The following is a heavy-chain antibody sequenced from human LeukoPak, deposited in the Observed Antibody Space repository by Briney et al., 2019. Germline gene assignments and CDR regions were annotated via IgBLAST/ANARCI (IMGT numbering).Heavy chain of an antibody. CDR2: IYYSGST. D-gene: IGHD1-14*01. CDR1: GGSFSGYY. CDR3: ARLLEPASNWFDP. J-gene: IGHJ5*02. V-gene: IGHV4-34*01. Sequence: PSETLSLTCAVYGGSFSGYYWSWIRQPPGKGLEWIGSIYYSGSTYYNPSLKSRVTISVDTSKNQFSLKLSSVTAADTAVYYCARLLEPASNWFDPWGQGTLVTVSS.